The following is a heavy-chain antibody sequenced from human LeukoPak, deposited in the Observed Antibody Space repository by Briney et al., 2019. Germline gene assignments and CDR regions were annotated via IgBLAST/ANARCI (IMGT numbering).Heavy chain of an antibody. V-gene: IGHV4-59*12. D-gene: IGHD6-19*01. CDR1: GGSINNFY. CDR2: IFHTGST. Sequence: KPSETLSLTCTVSGGSINNFYWGWVRQPPGRGLEWIGNIFHTGSTKYGPSLNSRVTISLETSKNQFSLKLSSVTAADTAVYYCARGKTPTHPRIAVAGGGRKGGWFDPWGQGTLVTVSS. CDR3: ARGKTPTHPRIAVAGGGRKGGWFDP. J-gene: IGHJ5*02.